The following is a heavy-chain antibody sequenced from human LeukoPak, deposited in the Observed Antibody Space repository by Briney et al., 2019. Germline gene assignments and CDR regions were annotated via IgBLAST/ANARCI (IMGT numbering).Heavy chain of an antibody. D-gene: IGHD1-14*01. CDR2: IYSSGST. CDR1: GGSISGYY. CDR3: ARHGTISSESYFDY. Sequence: SETLSLTCTVSGGSISGYYWSWSRQPAGKGLEWIGRIYSSGSTNFNPSLKSRVTMSVDTSKNQFSLKLSSVTAADTAVYYCARHGTISSESYFDYWGQGALVTVSS. J-gene: IGHJ4*02. V-gene: IGHV4-4*07.